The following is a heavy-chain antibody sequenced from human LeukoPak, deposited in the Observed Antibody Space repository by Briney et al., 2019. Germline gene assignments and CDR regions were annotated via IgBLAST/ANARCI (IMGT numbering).Heavy chain of an antibody. Sequence: GGSLRLSCAAPGFMFHDYAIHWVRQAPGKGLEWVSLISGDGGSTFYADSVKGRFTISRDNSKNTLSLQMNSLRADDTAIYYCAKGTYSSSPRDYWGQGTLVTVSS. CDR3: AKGTYSSSPRDY. D-gene: IGHD6-6*01. CDR1: GFMFHDYA. V-gene: IGHV3-43*02. CDR2: ISGDGGST. J-gene: IGHJ4*02.